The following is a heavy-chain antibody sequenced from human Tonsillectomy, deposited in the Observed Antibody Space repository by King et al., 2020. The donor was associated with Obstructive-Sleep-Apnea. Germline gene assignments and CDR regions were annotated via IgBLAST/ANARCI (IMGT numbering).Heavy chain of an antibody. V-gene: IGHV1-8*01. CDR1: GYTFTSYE. Sequence: QLVQAGAEVKKPGASVKGSCKASGYTFTSYEINWVRQATGKGLEWMGWMNPNSGNTGYAQKFQGIVTMTRNTSISTAYMELSSLRSEDTAVYYCARGMVRGAAFDPWGQGTLVTVSS. D-gene: IGHD3-10*01. CDR3: ARGMVRGAAFDP. J-gene: IGHJ5*02. CDR2: MNPNSGNT.